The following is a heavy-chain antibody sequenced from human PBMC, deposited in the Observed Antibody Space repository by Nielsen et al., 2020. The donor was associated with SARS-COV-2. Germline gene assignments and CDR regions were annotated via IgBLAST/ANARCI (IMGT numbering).Heavy chain of an antibody. D-gene: IGHD6-13*01. CDR1: GYTFTSYY. V-gene: IGHV1-46*01. J-gene: IGHJ6*04. CDR3: VRDTGLWYMDV. Sequence: ASVKVSCKASGYTFTSYYMHWVRQAPGQGLEWMGIINPSGGSTSYAQKFQGRVTMTRDTSTSTVYMELSSLRSEDTATYYCVRDTGLWYMDVWGRGTTVTVSS. CDR2: INPSGGST.